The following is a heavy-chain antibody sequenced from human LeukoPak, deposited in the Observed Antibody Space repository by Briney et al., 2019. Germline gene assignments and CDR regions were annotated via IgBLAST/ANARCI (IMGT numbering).Heavy chain of an antibody. CDR2: MDPTGSQK. D-gene: IGHD1-1*01. V-gene: IGHV3-7*01. J-gene: IGHJ4*02. CDR3: AIWTSGNY. CDR1: GFTFSRYW. Sequence: PGGSLRLSCAASGFTFSRYWMNWVRQAPGKGLEWVANMDPTGSQKRYVDSVRGRFTISKDNPGASLYLDMHSLRAEDTAIYYCAIWTSGNYWGQGTLVTVSS.